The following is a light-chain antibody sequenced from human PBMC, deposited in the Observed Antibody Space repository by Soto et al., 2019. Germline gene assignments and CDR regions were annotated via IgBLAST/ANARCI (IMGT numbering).Light chain of an antibody. V-gene: IGLV2-8*01. CDR3: TSYAGGNNV. J-gene: IGLJ1*01. CDR2: EVN. Sequence: QSVLTQPPSASGSPGQSVTISCTGTSSDVGGYNYVSWYQQYPGKVPKLMVYEVNKRPSGVPDRFSCSKSGNTASLTVSGLQADDEADYYCTSYAGGNNVFGTGTKLTVL. CDR1: SSDVGGYNY.